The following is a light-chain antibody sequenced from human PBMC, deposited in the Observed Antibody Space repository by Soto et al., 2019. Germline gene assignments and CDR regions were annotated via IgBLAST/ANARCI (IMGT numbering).Light chain of an antibody. CDR1: QSVSSN. J-gene: IGKJ2*01. CDR2: GAS. V-gene: IGKV3-15*01. Sequence: EIVMTQSPATLSVSPGERATLSCRASQSVSSNLAWYQQKPGQAPRLLIYGASTMATGIPARFSGSGSGTEFPLTISSLQSEDVAVYYCQQYNNWPPRTFGQGTKLEIK. CDR3: QQYNNWPPRT.